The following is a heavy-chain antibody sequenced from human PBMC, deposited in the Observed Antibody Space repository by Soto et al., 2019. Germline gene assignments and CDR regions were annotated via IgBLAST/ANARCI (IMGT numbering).Heavy chain of an antibody. J-gene: IGHJ3*02. CDR1: GYTFNTYG. V-gene: IGHV1-18*01. CDR3: ARDRDRVADI. Sequence: QVHLVQSGPEVKKPGASVKVSCKASGYTFNTYGITWVRQAPGQGLEWMAWINAYNGNRIYAQNCQGRVTVTTDTSTSAAYMKLMSLTSDDTAVYFCARDRDRVADIWGLGTMVTVSS. CDR2: INAYNGNR. D-gene: IGHD2-15*01.